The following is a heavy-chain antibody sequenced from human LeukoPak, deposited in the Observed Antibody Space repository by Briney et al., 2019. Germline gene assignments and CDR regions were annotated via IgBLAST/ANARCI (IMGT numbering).Heavy chain of an antibody. J-gene: IGHJ4*02. V-gene: IGHV3-30*18. CDR1: GFTFSNYG. D-gene: IGHD3-10*01. Sequence: GGSLRLSCAASGFTFSNYGMHWVRQAPGKGLEWVAVISYDGSNKYYVDSVKGRFTISRDNSKNTLYLQMNSLRAEDTAVYYCAKGQGSGHYPGPFDYWGQGTLVTVSS. CDR3: AKGQGSGHYPGPFDY. CDR2: ISYDGSNK.